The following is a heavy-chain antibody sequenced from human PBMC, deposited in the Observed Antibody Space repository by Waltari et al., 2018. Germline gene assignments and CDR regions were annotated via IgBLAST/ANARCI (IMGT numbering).Heavy chain of an antibody. CDR1: VYRLILLI. V-gene: IGHV1-18*01. D-gene: IGHD1-26*01. CDR2: ISADNGKT. J-gene: IGHJ4*02. CDR3: VRDGSGASFTFNY. Sequence: QVQLVQSGAEVKTPGASGKVSCKAPVYRLILLIFTWVRQAPGQGLEWMGWISADNGKTNYAQKFQGRLTMTTDTSTSTAYMELRSLRSDDTAVYYCVRDGSGASFTFNYWGQGTLVTVSS.